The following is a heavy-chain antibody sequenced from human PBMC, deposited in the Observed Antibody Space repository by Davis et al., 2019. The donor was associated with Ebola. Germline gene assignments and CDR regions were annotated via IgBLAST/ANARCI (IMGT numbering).Heavy chain of an antibody. Sequence: SDTLPLTCPVSGGSISSYYWSWIRQPPGKGLEWIGEINHSGSTNYNPSLKSRVTISADTSKNQFSLKLSSVTAADTAVYYCARLTGYAGNYWGQGTLVTVSS. CDR1: GGSISSYY. D-gene: IGHD5-12*01. J-gene: IGHJ4*02. V-gene: IGHV4-34*01. CDR2: INHSGST. CDR3: ARLTGYAGNY.